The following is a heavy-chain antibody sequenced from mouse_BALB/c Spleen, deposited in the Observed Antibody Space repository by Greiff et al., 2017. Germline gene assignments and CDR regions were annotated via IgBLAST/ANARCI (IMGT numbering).Heavy chain of an antibody. CDR2: ISYSGST. V-gene: IGHV3-2*02. Sequence: DVQLQESGPGLVKPSQSLSLTCTVTGYSITSDYAWNWIRQFPGNKLEWMGYISYSGSTSYNPSLKSGISITRDTSKNQFFLQLNSVTTEDTATYYCARGGLLLFAYWGQGTLVTVSA. J-gene: IGHJ3*01. CDR3: ARGGLLLFAY. CDR1: GYSITSDYA. D-gene: IGHD2-3*01.